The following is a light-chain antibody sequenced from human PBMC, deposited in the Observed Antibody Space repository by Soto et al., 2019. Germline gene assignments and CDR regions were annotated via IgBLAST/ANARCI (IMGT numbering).Light chain of an antibody. CDR2: EVS. J-gene: IGKJ2*01. CDR1: QGLVSSDGNTY. CDR3: LQITHWPHT. Sequence: DVVMAQSPLSLPVTLGQPASISCRSSQGLVSSDGNTYLNWYQQRPGQSPRRLICEVSNRDSGVPDRFTGSGSCTDFTLKISRVEAEDIGVYYCLQITHWPHTFGQGTKLEIK. V-gene: IGKV2-30*01.